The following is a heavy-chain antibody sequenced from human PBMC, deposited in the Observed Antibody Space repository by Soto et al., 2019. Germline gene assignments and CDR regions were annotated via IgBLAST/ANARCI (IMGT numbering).Heavy chain of an antibody. D-gene: IGHD1-26*01. CDR3: ARGVSAGVDY. CDR2: MQPSTGRT. CDR1: GYSFTSLD. Sequence: ASVKVSCKASGYSFTSLDINWVRQTAGQGLEWMGWMQPSTGRTGYAQKFQGRVTMTRDTSINTAYMELTTLTSDDTAFYYCARGVSAGVDYWGQGTLVTGSS. J-gene: IGHJ4*02. V-gene: IGHV1-8*01.